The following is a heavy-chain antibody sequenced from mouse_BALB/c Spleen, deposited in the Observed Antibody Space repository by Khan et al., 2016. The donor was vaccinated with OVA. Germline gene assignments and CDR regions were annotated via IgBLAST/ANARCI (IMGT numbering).Heavy chain of an antibody. CDR3: AKTYYSYDRYFDV. D-gene: IGHD2-12*01. Sequence: QIQLVQSGPELKKPGETVKISCKASGYTFTNYGMNWVKQAPGKGLKWMGWINTYTGEPTYAADFKGRFAFSLETSASTAYLQINNLKNEDMATYFCAKTYYSYDRYFDVWGAGTTVTVSS. CDR2: INTYTGEP. CDR1: GYTFTNYG. J-gene: IGHJ1*01. V-gene: IGHV9-1*02.